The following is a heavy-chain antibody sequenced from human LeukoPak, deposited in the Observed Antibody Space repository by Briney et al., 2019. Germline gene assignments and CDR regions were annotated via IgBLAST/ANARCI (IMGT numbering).Heavy chain of an antibody. CDR3: ARDPRYDFWSGYPDY. CDR1: GFSFSSCG. D-gene: IGHD3-3*01. V-gene: IGHV3-30*03. CDR2: ISYDGSNK. J-gene: IGHJ4*02. Sequence: GGSLRLSCAASGFSFSSCGLHWVRQAPGKGLEWVAVISYDGSNKYYADSVRGRFTISRDNSKNTLYLQMNSLRAEDTAVYYCARDPRYDFWSGYPDYWGQGTLVTVSS.